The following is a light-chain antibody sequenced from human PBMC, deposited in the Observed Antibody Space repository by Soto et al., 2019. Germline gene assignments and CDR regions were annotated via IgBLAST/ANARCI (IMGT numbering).Light chain of an antibody. Sequence: QSALTQPRSVSGSPGQSVTISCTGTSNDVGRFGYVSCYQQHPGKAPKVIIYDVNERPSGVPNRFSGSKSGNTASLTISGLQADDEADYYCCSYAGSSTPYVFGTGTKVTVL. CDR1: SNDVGRFGY. J-gene: IGLJ1*01. CDR2: DVN. CDR3: CSYAGSSTPYV. V-gene: IGLV2-11*01.